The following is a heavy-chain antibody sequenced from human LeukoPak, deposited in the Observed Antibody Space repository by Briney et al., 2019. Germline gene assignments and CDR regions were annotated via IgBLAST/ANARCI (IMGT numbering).Heavy chain of an antibody. CDR2: IYSGGST. CDR1: GFTFSSYA. V-gene: IGHV3-66*01. Sequence: GGSLRLSCAASGFTFSSYAMSWVRQAPGKGLEWVSVIYSGGSTYYADSVKGRFTISRDNSKNTLYLQMNSLRAEDTVVYYCARSEVSFNWFDPWGQGTLVTVSS. J-gene: IGHJ5*02. CDR3: ARSEVSFNWFDP.